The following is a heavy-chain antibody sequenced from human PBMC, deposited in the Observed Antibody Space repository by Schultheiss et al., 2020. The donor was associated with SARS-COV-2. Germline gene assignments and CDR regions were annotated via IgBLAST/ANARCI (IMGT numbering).Heavy chain of an antibody. D-gene: IGHD2-8*01. V-gene: IGHV4-34*01. CDR1: GGSFSGYY. J-gene: IGHJ1*01. CDR3: ARQGYCTNGVCYREQYFQH. Sequence: SETLSLTCAVYGGSFSGYYWSWIRQPPGKGLEWIGEINHSGSTNYNPSLKSRVTISVDTSKNQFSLKLSSVTAADTAVYYCARQGYCTNGVCYREQYFQHWGQGTLVTVSS. CDR2: INHSGST.